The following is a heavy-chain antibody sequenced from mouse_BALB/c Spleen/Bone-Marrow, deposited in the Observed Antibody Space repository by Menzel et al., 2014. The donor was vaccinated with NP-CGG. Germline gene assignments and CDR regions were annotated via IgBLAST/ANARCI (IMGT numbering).Heavy chain of an antibody. J-gene: IGHJ3*01. CDR3: ASRQYGTPAWFAY. CDR1: GYTFTSYW. V-gene: IGHV1-7*01. CDR2: INPSTGYT. Sequence: VQLQQSEAELAKPGASVKMSCKASGYTFTSYWMHWVKQRPGQGLEWIGYINPSTGYTEYNQKFKDKATLTADKSSSTAYMQLSSLTSEDSAVYYCASRQYGTPAWFAYWGQGTLVTVSA. D-gene: IGHD2-10*02.